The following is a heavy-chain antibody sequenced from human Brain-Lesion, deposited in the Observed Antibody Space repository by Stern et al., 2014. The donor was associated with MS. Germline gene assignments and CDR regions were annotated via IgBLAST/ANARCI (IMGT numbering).Heavy chain of an antibody. J-gene: IGHJ5*01. Sequence: EVQLVESGGGLVQPGGSRKLSWAASGFTFSNYWMHWVRQAPGKGLVWVSRVNNDGRRTSYADSVKGRFTMSRDNAKNTLYLQMNSLRVEDTAIYYCARGERWFDSWGQGTLVTVSS. D-gene: IGHD3-10*01. CDR3: ARGERWFDS. V-gene: IGHV3-74*02. CDR2: VNNDGRRT. CDR1: GFTFSNYW.